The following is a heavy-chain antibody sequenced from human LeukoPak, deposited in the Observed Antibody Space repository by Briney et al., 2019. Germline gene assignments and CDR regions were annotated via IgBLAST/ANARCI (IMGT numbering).Heavy chain of an antibody. CDR2: ISGYNGNT. V-gene: IGHV1-18*01. CDR3: ARVSPRADSDY. CDR1: GYTFTTYN. Sequence: ASVKVSCKASGYTFTTYNINWVRQAPGQGLEWMGWISGYNGNTNYAQKLQGRVTMTTDTSTSTAYMELRSLRSDDTAVYYCARVSPRADSDYWGQGTLVTVSS. J-gene: IGHJ4*02. D-gene: IGHD5-24*01.